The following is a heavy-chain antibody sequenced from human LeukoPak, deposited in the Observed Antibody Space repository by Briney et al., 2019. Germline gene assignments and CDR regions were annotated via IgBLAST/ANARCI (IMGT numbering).Heavy chain of an antibody. D-gene: IGHD3-22*01. CDR1: GFTFSDYY. J-gene: IGHJ4*02. V-gene: IGHV3-11*01. CDR3: VRAYSRGYSDDFDF. Sequence: GGSLRLSCAASGFTFSDYYMSWFRQAPGAGLEWLSYINLNNGTTYYADSVRGRFAISRDNTKNSLYLQMNSLRGEDTAVYYCVRAYSRGYSDDFDFWGQGTLVTVSS. CDR2: INLNNGTT.